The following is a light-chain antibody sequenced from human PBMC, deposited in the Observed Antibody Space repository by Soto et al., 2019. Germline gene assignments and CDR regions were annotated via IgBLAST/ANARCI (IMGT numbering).Light chain of an antibody. V-gene: IGKV3-11*01. Sequence: EVVLTQSPATLSLSPGERAILSCRASHSVEKYLVWYQQKPGQAPRLLIYDTSNRATGVPARFSGSGSETDFTLAICCLEPEDFAVYYCQQRKYWPPLTFGGGTKVELK. J-gene: IGKJ4*01. CDR2: DTS. CDR1: HSVEKY. CDR3: QQRKYWPPLT.